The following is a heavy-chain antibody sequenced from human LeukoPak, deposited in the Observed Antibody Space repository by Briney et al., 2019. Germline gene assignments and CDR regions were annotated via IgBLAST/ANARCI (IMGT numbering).Heavy chain of an antibody. D-gene: IGHD3-10*01. CDR2: INHSGST. V-gene: IGHV4-34*01. Sequence: SETLSLTCAVYGGSFSGYYWSWIRQPPGKGLEWIGEINHSGSTDYNPSLKSRVTISVDTSKNQFSLKLSSVTAADTAVYYCARVRYYYGSGSYSLAPYYYYGMDVWGQGTTVTVSS. CDR3: ARVRYYYGSGSYSLAPYYYYGMDV. CDR1: GGSFSGYY. J-gene: IGHJ6*02.